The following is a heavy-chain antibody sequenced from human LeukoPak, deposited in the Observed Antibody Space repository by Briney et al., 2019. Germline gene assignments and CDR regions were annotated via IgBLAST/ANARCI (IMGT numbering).Heavy chain of an antibody. D-gene: IGHD4-11*01. CDR3: ARTTEGGYSNGYFYYYYMDV. Sequence: SETLSLTCTVSGDSISTHYWSWIRQPPGKGLEWIGYIYYSGSTNYKSSLKSRVTISVDTSKNQFSLKLSSVTAADTAVYYCARTTEGGYSNGYFYYYYMDVWGKGTTVTISS. CDR2: IYYSGST. V-gene: IGHV4-59*11. J-gene: IGHJ6*03. CDR1: GDSISTHY.